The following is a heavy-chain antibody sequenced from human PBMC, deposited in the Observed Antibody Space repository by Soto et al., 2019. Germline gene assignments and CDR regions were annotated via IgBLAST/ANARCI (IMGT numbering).Heavy chain of an antibody. Sequence: PGGSLRLSCAASGFTFSNAWMNWVRQAPGKGLEWVGRIKSKTDGGTTDYAAPVKGRFTISRDDSKNTLYLQMNSLKTEDTAVYYCTTSPADSWYEPAAAQYYSYGMDVWGQETTVTVSS. CDR3: TTSPADSWYEPAAAQYYSYGMDV. D-gene: IGHD6-13*01. CDR1: GFTFSNAW. CDR2: IKSKTDGGTT. V-gene: IGHV3-15*07. J-gene: IGHJ6*02.